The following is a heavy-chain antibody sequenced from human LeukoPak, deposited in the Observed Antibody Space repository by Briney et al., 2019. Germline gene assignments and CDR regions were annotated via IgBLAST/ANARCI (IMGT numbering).Heavy chain of an antibody. J-gene: IGHJ4*02. V-gene: IGHV3-74*01. Sequence: GSLRLSCAASGFTFSNYAMTWVRQAPGKGLVWVSRINTDGSSTSYADSVKGRFTISRDNAKNTLYLQMNSLRAEDTAVYYCAREGDSYGYYFDYWGQGTLVIVYS. CDR2: INTDGSST. CDR1: GFTFSNYA. D-gene: IGHD5-18*01. CDR3: AREGDSYGYYFDY.